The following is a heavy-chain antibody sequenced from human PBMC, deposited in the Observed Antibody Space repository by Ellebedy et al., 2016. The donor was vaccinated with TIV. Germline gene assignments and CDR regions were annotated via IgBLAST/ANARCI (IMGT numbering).Heavy chain of an antibody. CDR2: INHSGGT. D-gene: IGHD6-13*01. Sequence: MPSETLSLTCTVSGGSISSYYWSWIRQPPGKGLEWIGEINHSGGTNYNPSLKSRVTISVDTSKNRFSLKLSSVTAADTAVYYCARVVWQQPVSYAFDIWGQGTMVTVSS. J-gene: IGHJ3*02. CDR1: GGSISSYY. CDR3: ARVVWQQPVSYAFDI. V-gene: IGHV4-34*01.